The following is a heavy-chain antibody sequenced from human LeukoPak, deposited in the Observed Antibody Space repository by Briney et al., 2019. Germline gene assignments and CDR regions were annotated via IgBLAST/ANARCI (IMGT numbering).Heavy chain of an antibody. D-gene: IGHD3-3*01. CDR1: GGSFSGYY. J-gene: IGHJ5*02. Sequence: SETLSLTCAVYGGSFSGYYWSWIRQPPGKGLEWMGEINHSGSTNYNPSLKSRVTISVDTSKNQFSLKLSSVTAADTAVYYCARHDFWSGKYWFDPWGQGTLVTVSS. V-gene: IGHV4-34*01. CDR3: ARHDFWSGKYWFDP. CDR2: INHSGST.